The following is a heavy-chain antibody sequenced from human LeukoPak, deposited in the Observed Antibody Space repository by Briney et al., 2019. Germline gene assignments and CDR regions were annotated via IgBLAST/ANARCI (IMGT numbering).Heavy chain of an antibody. CDR2: ISGSGGGT. Sequence: PGGSLRLSCAVSGFTFSSYAMSWVRQAPGKGLEWVAAISGSGGGTDYADPEKGRFTISRDNSKNTLCLQMNSLRAEDTAVYYCAKGEQWLVLYFQHWGQGTLVTVSS. D-gene: IGHD6-19*01. CDR1: GFTFSSYA. J-gene: IGHJ1*01. CDR3: AKGEQWLVLYFQH. V-gene: IGHV3-23*01.